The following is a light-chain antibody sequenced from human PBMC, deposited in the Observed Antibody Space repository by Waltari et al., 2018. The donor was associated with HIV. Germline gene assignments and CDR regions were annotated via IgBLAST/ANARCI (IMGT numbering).Light chain of an antibody. CDR1: TSDIGIFDS. CDR3: CSYTAIHTLI. V-gene: IGLV2-14*01. CDR2: GVY. Sequence: QSALTQPASVSGSPGQSITISCAGTTSDIGIFDSVSWYQQHPGRAPQLMIFGVYSRPSGVSSRFSGSKSGNTASLTISGLQAEDEANYYCCSYTAIHTLIFGGGTKLTVL. J-gene: IGLJ2*01.